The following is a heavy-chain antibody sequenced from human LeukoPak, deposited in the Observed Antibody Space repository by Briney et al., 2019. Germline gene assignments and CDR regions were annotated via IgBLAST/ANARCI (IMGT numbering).Heavy chain of an antibody. CDR3: ARGILVTVYAAFDY. J-gene: IGHJ4*02. D-gene: IGHD2-8*01. V-gene: IGHV4-34*01. CDR1: GGSFSGYY. CDR2: IIHSGST. Sequence: PSETLSLTCGVCGGSFSGYYWTWIRQFPGMGLEWIAEIIHSGSTNYNPSLTGRVTLSVDTSKNQFSLQLSSVTAADTAVYYCARGILVTVYAAFDYWGQGSLVTVSS.